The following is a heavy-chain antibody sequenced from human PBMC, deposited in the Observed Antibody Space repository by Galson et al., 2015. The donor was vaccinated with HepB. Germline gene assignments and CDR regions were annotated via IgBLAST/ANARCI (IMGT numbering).Heavy chain of an antibody. CDR3: ARDGLGYCSGGSCYEPQHFDY. D-gene: IGHD2-15*01. J-gene: IGHJ4*02. CDR1: GGTFSSYA. CDR2: IIPIFGTA. Sequence: SVKVSCKASGGTFSSYAISWVRQAPGQGLEWMGGIIPIFGTANYAQKFQGRVTITADESTSTAYMELSSLRSEDTAVYYCARDGLGYCSGGSCYEPQHFDYWGQGTLVTVSS. V-gene: IGHV1-69*13.